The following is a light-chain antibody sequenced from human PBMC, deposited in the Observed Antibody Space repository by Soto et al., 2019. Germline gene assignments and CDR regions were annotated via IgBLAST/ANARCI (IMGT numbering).Light chain of an antibody. CDR1: QSISSW. CDR2: AAS. Sequence: DIQMTQSPSTLSASVGDRVTITCLASQSISSWLAWYQQKPGKAPKLLIHAASSLQSGVPLRFSGSGSGTDFTLTISSLQPEDFATYYCQQSYSTPRTFGQGTKVDIK. CDR3: QQSYSTPRT. J-gene: IGKJ1*01. V-gene: IGKV1-39*01.